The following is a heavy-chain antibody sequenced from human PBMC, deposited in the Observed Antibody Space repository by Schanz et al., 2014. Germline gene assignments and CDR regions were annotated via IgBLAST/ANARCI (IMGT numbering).Heavy chain of an antibody. D-gene: IGHD5-12*01. CDR1: GFNFSNYD. Sequence: QVQLVESGGGVVQPGRSLRLSCAASGFNFSNYDIHWVRQAPGKGLEWVALIYYNGTNKYYADSVKGRFTISRDNSQNTLRVQMNTLRSEHTAVKYGEKELNRRGGQTNFYYYCGMDVWGQGTTVTVSS. CDR3: EKELNRRGGQTNFYYYCGMDV. CDR2: IYYNGTNK. V-gene: IGHV3-30*18. J-gene: IGHJ6*02.